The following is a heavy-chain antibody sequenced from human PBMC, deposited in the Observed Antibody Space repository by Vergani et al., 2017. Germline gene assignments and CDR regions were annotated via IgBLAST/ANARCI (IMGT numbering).Heavy chain of an antibody. CDR1: GGSVSSGSYY. CDR3: ARGPRGYSYGPFGY. D-gene: IGHD5-18*01. J-gene: IGHJ4*02. V-gene: IGHV4-61*01. CDR2: IYYSGST. Sequence: QVQLQESGPGLVKPSETLSLTCTVSGGSVSSGSYYWSWIRQPPGKGLEWIGYIYYSGSTNYNPSLKSRVTISVDTSKNQFSLKLSSVTAADTAVYYCARGPRGYSYGPFGYWGQGTLVTVSS.